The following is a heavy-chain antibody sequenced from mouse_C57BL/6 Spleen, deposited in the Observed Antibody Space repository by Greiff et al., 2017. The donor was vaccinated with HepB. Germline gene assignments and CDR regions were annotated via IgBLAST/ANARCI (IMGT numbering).Heavy chain of an antibody. D-gene: IGHD2-3*01. CDR2: ISSGGDYI. CDR1: GFTFSSYA. Sequence: EVKLMESGEGLVKPGGSLKLSCAASGFTFSSYAMSWVRQTPEKRLEWVAYISSGGDYIYYADTVKGRFTISRDNARNTLYLQMSSLKSEDTAMYYCTRALYDYYAMDYWGQGTSVTVSS. J-gene: IGHJ4*01. V-gene: IGHV5-9-1*02. CDR3: TRALYDYYAMDY.